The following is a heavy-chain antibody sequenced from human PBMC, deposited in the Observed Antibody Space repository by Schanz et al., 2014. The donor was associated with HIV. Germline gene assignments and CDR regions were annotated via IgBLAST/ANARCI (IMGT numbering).Heavy chain of an antibody. CDR2: INPKDGRA. V-gene: IGHV1-46*01. D-gene: IGHD3-3*02. CDR3: ARAAFSSEYYYGMDV. J-gene: IGHJ6*02. CDR1: GYTLSSYY. Sequence: QVQLLQSGAEVKKPGASVKLSCKASGYTLSSYYLQWVRQARGEGLEWVGVINPKDGRATYAQKFQGRVTIIADESTSTAYMELSSLRSADTAVYFCARAAFSSEYYYGMDVWGQGTTVTVSS.